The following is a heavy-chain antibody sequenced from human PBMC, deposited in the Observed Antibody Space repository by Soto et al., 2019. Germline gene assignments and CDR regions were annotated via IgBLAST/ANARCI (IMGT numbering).Heavy chain of an antibody. D-gene: IGHD3-10*01. Sequence: SETLSLTCSVSGDSISSSGYYWSWTRQRPGKGLEWIGNIYYSGSSYNNPSLKSRVTISVNTSKNQFSLNLRSVTAADTAVYYCARDSDYYSLGSFDYWGQGTLVTVSS. J-gene: IGHJ4*02. CDR1: GDSISSSGYY. CDR2: IYYSGSS. CDR3: ARDSDYYSLGSFDY. V-gene: IGHV4-31*03.